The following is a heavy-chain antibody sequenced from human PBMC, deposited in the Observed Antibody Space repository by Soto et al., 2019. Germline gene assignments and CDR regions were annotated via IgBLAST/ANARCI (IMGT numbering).Heavy chain of an antibody. CDR1: GGPINSPDYY. CDR3: ARAYYDFWSGYYTVEGWFDP. J-gene: IGHJ5*02. CDR2: IYHSGST. Sequence: SETLSLTCNVSGGPINSPDYYWTWIRQPPGKGLEWIGEIYHSGSTNYNPSLKSRVTISVDKSKNQFSLKLSSVTAADTAVYYCARAYYDFWSGYYTVEGWFDPWGQGTLVTVSS. V-gene: IGHV4-39*07. D-gene: IGHD3-3*01.